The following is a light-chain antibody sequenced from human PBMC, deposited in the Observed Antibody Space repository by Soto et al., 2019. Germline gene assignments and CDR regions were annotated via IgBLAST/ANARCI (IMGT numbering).Light chain of an antibody. CDR1: KLGNKY. Sequence: SYELTQPPSVSVSPGQTASITCSGDKLGNKYASWYQQRPGQSPVLVIYEAARRPSGIPERFSGSNSGNTATLTISGTQAMDEADYYCQAWDSNTVVFGGGTKLTVL. CDR2: EAA. V-gene: IGLV3-1*01. J-gene: IGLJ2*01. CDR3: QAWDSNTVV.